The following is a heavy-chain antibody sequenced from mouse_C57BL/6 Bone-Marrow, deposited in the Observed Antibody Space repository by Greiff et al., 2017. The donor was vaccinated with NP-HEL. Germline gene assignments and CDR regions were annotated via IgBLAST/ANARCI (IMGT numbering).Heavy chain of an antibody. V-gene: IGHV1-26*01. D-gene: IGHD1-1*01. Sequence: LVESGASVTISCKASGYTFTDYYMNWVKQSHGKSLEWIGDINPNNGGTSYNQKFKGKATLTVDKSSSTAYMELRSLTSEDSAVYSCARDYYGSSWYFDYWGQGTTLTVSS. CDR1: GYTFTDYY. CDR2: INPNNGGT. CDR3: ARDYYGSSWYFDY. J-gene: IGHJ2*01.